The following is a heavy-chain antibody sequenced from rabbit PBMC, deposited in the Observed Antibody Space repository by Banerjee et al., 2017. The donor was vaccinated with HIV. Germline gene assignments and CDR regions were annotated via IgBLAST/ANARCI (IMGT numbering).Heavy chain of an antibody. D-gene: IGHD2-1*01. CDR3: ARDLSYDDYAAFNL. CDR2: IYNGDGA. CDR1: GIDFSSYG. Sequence: QEQLKETGGGLVQPGGSLKLSCKASGIDFSSYGITWVRQAPGKGPEWIACIYNGDGASYVSWAKGRFTISKTSSTTVTLQMTSLTAADTATYFCARDLSYDDYAAFNLWGPGTLVTVS. J-gene: IGHJ4*01. V-gene: IGHV1S45*01.